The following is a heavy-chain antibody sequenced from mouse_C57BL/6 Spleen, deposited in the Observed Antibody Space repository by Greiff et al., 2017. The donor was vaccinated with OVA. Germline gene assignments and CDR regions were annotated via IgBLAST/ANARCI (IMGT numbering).Heavy chain of an antibody. J-gene: IGHJ4*01. CDR2: ISSGGSYT. CDR1: GFTFSSYG. CDR3: ARHYYGSSLNYAMDY. Sequence: EVMLVESGGDLVKPGGSLKLSCAASGFTFSSYGMSWVRQTPDKRLEWVATISSGGSYTYYPDSVKGRFTISRDNAKNTLYLQMSSLKSEDTAMYYCARHYYGSSLNYAMDYWGQGTSVTVSS. V-gene: IGHV5-6*02. D-gene: IGHD1-1*01.